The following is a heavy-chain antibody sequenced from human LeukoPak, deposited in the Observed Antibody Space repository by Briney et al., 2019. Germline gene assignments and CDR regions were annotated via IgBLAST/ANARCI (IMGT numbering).Heavy chain of an antibody. CDR2: INHSGST. J-gene: IGHJ4*02. Sequence: SETLSLTCAVYGGSFSGYYWSWIRQPPGKGLEWIGEINHSGSTNYNPSLKSRVAISVDTSKNQFSLKLSSVTAADTAVYYCARNPPTTITMVRGVINRSFDYWGQGILVTVSS. CDR3: ARNPPTTITMVRGVINRSFDY. D-gene: IGHD3-10*01. CDR1: GGSFSGYY. V-gene: IGHV4-34*01.